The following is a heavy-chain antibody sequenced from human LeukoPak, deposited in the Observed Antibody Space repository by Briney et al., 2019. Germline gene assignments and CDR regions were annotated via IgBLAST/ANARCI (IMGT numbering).Heavy chain of an antibody. CDR1: GFSFSTYG. J-gene: IGHJ4*02. CDR2: IWNGGTNT. CDR3: AGDTPPGGDYYFDY. D-gene: IGHD3-16*01. Sequence: GGSLRLSCAASGFSFSTYGMHWVRQAPGKGLEWVALIWNGGTNTYYADSVKGRFTISRDNSKNTLYLQMNSLRAEDTAVYYCAGDTPPGGDYYFDYWGQGTLVIVSS. V-gene: IGHV3-33*01.